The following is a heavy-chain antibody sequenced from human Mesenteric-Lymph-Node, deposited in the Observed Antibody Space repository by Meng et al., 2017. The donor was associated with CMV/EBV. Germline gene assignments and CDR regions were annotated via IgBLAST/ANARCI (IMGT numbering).Heavy chain of an antibody. D-gene: IGHD2-2*02. V-gene: IGHV3-7*01. CDR1: GLTFSSYW. CDR3: ARGYCSSTSCYMALYYYYGMDV. J-gene: IGHJ6*02. CDR2: IKQDGSEK. Sequence: LKISCAASGLTFSSYWMSWVRQAPGKGLEWVANIKQDGSEKYYVDSVKGRFTISRDNAKNSLYLQMNSLRAEDTAVYYCARGYCSSTSCYMALYYYYGMDVWGQGTTVTVSS.